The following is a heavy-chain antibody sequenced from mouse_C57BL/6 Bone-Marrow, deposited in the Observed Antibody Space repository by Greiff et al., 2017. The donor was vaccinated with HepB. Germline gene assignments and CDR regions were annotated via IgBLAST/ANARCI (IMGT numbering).Heavy chain of an antibody. CDR3: ARNCYGSRGFAY. CDR1: GYTFTSYW. CDR2: IHPNSGST. V-gene: IGHV1-64*01. J-gene: IGHJ3*01. Sequence: QVQLQQPGAELVKPGASVKLSCKASGYTFTSYWMHWVKQRPGQGLEWIGMIHPNSGSTNYNEKFKSKATLTVDKSSSTAYMQLSSLTSEDSAVYYCARNCYGSRGFAYWGQGTLVTVSA. D-gene: IGHD1-1*01.